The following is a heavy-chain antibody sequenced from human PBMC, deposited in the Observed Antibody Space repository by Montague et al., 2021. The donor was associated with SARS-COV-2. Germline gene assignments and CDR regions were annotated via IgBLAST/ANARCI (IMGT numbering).Heavy chain of an antibody. CDR2: IGTAGDT. CDR3: ARGGNYDFWSGVIDY. D-gene: IGHD3-3*01. J-gene: IGHJ4*02. CDR1: GFTFSSYD. Sequence: SLRLSCAASGFTFSSYDMHWVRQATGKGLEWVSAIGTAGDTYYPGSVKGRFTISRENAKNSLYLQMNSPRAGDTAVYYCARGGNYDFWSGVIDYWGQGTLVTVSS. V-gene: IGHV3-13*01.